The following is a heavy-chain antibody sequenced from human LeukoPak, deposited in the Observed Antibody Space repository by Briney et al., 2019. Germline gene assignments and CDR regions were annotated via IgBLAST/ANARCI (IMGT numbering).Heavy chain of an antibody. CDR1: GGSISSGGYA. D-gene: IGHD3-3*01. CDR2: IYHSGST. J-gene: IGHJ4*02. CDR3: AREGKYYDFWSGYDY. V-gene: IGHV4-30-2*01. Sequence: SETLSLTCAVSGGSISSGGYAWSWIRQPPGKGLQWIGYIYHSGSTYYNPSLKSRVTISVDRSKNQFSLKLSSVTAADTAVYYCAREGKYYDFWSGYDYWGQGTLVTVSS.